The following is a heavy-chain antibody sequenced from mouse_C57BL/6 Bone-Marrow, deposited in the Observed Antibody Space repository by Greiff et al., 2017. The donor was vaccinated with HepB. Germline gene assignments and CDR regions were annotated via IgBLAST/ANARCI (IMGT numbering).Heavy chain of an antibody. CDR3: ARRGYGYGFAY. V-gene: IGHV1-63*01. D-gene: IGHD2-2*01. J-gene: IGHJ3*01. CDR1: GYTFTNYW. Sequence: VHLVESGAELVRPGTSVKMSCKASGYTFTNYWIGWAKQRPGHGLEWIGDIYPGGGYTNYNEKFKGKATLTADKSSSTAYMQFSSLTSEDSAIYYCARRGYGYGFAYWGQGTLVTVSA. CDR2: IYPGGGYT.